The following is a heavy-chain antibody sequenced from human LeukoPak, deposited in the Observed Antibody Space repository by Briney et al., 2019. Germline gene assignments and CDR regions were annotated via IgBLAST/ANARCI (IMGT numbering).Heavy chain of an antibody. D-gene: IGHD5-24*01. V-gene: IGHV1-8*01. J-gene: IGHJ4*02. CDR2: MNPNSGNT. Sequence: ASVKVSCKASGYTFTSYDINWVRQATGQGLEWMGWMNPNSGNTGYAQKFQGRVTMTRNTSISTAYMELSSLRSDDTAVYYCARSMATIHTGDYWGQGTLVTVSS. CDR1: GYTFTSYD. CDR3: ARSMATIHTGDY.